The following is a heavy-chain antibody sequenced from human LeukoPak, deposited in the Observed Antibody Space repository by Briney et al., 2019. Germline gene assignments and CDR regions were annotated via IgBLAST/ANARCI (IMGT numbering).Heavy chain of an antibody. CDR1: GFTFSSYA. CDR3: AKGPQWPVYFDY. CDR2: ISGIGGST. Sequence: GGSLRLSRVASGFTFSSYAMSWVRQAPGKGLEWVSTISGIGGSTYYADFLKGRFTISRDNSKNTLYLQMNSLRAEDTAVYYCAKGPQWPVYFDYWGQGTLVTVSS. V-gene: IGHV3-23*01. J-gene: IGHJ4*02. D-gene: IGHD6-19*01.